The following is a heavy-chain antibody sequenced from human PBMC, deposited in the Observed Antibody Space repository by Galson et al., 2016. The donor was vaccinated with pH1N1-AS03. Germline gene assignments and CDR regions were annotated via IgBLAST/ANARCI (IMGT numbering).Heavy chain of an antibody. CDR3: ARHNEAATLSAPSDY. CDR2: IYPPDSDA. J-gene: IGHJ4*02. V-gene: IGHV5-51*01. D-gene: IGHD6-13*01. Sequence: SGAEVKKPGESLKISCQASGYTFRNHWIGWVRQMPGKGLEWMGIIYPPDSDARYSTSFQGQVTMSVDKSINTAYLQWNSLKAADTAIYYCARHNEAATLSAPSDYWGQGTLVTVSS. CDR1: GYTFRNHW.